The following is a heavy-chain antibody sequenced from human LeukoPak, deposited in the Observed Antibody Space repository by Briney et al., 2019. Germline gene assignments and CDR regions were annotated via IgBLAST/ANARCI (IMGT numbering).Heavy chain of an antibody. V-gene: IGHV3-33*01. Sequence: PGRSLRLSCAASGFTFSSYGMHWVRQAPGKGLEWVAVIWYDGSNKYYADSVKGRFTISRDNSKNTLYLQMNSLRAEDTAVYYCARDRFYSSGHVAYWGQGTLVTVSS. CDR1: GFTFSSYG. J-gene: IGHJ4*02. D-gene: IGHD6-19*01. CDR3: ARDRFYSSGHVAY. CDR2: IWYDGSNK.